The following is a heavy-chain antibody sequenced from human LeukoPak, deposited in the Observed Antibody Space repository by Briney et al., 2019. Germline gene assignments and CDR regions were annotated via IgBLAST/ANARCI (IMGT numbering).Heavy chain of an antibody. CDR3: ARGMDSSSRYYYYYMDV. CDR2: ISSSSNYI. V-gene: IGHV3-21*01. D-gene: IGHD6-6*01. Sequence: GGSLRLSCAASGFTFSSYSMNWVRQAPGKGLEWVSSISSSSNYIYYADSVKGRFTISRDNAKNSLYLQMNSLRAKDTAVYYCARGMDSSSRYYYYYMDVWGKGTTVTVSS. CDR1: GFTFSSYS. J-gene: IGHJ6*03.